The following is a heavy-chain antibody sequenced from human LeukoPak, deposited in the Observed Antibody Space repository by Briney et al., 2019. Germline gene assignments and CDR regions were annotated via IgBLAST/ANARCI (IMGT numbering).Heavy chain of an antibody. J-gene: IGHJ4*02. D-gene: IGHD3-3*01. CDR3: ARDRGGHYDFWSGFDY. Sequence: GGSLRLSCAASGFTFSSYGMHWVRQAPGKGLEWVAVISYDGSNKYYADSVKGRFTISRDNSKNTLYLQMNSLRAEDTAVYYCARDRGGHYDFWSGFDYWGQGTLVTVSS. CDR2: ISYDGSNK. V-gene: IGHV3-30*03. CDR1: GFTFSSYG.